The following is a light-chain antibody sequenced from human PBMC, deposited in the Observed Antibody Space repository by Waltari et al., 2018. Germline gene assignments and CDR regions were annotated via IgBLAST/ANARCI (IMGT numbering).Light chain of an antibody. Sequence: EIVMTQSPATLSVFLGERATLSGRASQSIRSILAWYQHKPGQAPRLLIYGASTRATGIPARFSGSESGTEFTLTISSLQSEDFAVYFCQQYDNWLGAFGQGTKVEIK. J-gene: IGKJ1*01. V-gene: IGKV3-15*01. CDR2: GAS. CDR1: QSIRSI. CDR3: QQYDNWLGA.